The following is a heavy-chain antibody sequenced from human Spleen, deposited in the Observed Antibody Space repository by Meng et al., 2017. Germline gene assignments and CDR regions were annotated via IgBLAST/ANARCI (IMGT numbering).Heavy chain of an antibody. V-gene: IGHV3-11*04. CDR3: ARDRGDLSYGMDV. D-gene: IGHD2-21*02. CDR1: GFTFSDHY. CDR2: ISNSGHII. J-gene: IGHJ6*02. Sequence: GESLKISCAASGFTFSDHYMSWMRQAPGKGLEWVAYISNSGHIIYYGDSVKGRFTISRDNAKNSLYLQMNSLRAEDTAVYYCARDRGDLSYGMDVWGQGTTVTVSS.